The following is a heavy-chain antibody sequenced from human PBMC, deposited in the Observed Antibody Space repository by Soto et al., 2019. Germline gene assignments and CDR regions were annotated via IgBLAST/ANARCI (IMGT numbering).Heavy chain of an antibody. Sequence: QVQLVQSGDEEKKPGASVKVSCKASGYIFVNYGIAWVRQASGQGLEWMGWISPYTGNTHSASKVQGSLTMTTDTSTSTAYMDLGSLTSDDTAVYYCVMVDNYVTPTPQDVWGQGTTVTVSS. J-gene: IGHJ6*02. CDR1: GYIFVNYG. CDR2: ISPYTGNT. D-gene: IGHD3-16*01. V-gene: IGHV1-18*01. CDR3: VMVDNYVTPTPQDV.